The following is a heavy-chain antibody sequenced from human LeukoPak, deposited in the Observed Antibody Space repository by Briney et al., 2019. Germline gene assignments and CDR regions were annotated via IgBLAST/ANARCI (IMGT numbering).Heavy chain of an antibody. J-gene: IGHJ4*02. CDR1: GGSFSGYY. V-gene: IGHV4-34*01. D-gene: IGHD6-19*01. Sequence: SSETLSLTCAVYGGSFSGYYWSWIRQPPGKGLEWIGEINNSGSTNYNPSLKSRVTISVDTSKNQFSLKLSSVTAADTAVYYCAARGYSSGWCYFDYWGQGTLVTVSS. CDR2: INNSGST. CDR3: AARGYSSGWCYFDY.